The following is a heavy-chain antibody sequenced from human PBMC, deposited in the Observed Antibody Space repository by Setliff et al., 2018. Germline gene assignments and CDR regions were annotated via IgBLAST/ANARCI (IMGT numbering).Heavy chain of an antibody. V-gene: IGHV1-18*01. D-gene: IGHD1-26*01. Sequence: ASVKVSCKASGYTFTTYGVAWVRQAPGQGLEWMGWISGYNGNTDYAQNLQGRVTMTIDTSTSTAYMELRSLRSDDTATYYCARDGSAFFYQNWGQGSLVTVSS. CDR3: ARDGSAFFYQN. CDR1: GYTFTTYG. J-gene: IGHJ4*02. CDR2: ISGYNGNT.